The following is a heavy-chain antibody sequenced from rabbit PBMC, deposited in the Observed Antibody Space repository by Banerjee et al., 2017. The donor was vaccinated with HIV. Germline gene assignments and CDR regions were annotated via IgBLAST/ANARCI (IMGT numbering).Heavy chain of an antibody. CDR3: ARSMYDERNL. J-gene: IGHJ4*01. CDR1: GFDFSNCY. CDR2: INTGSGST. D-gene: IGHD2-1*01. V-gene: IGHV1S40*01. Sequence: QSLEESGGGLVQPGGSLTLSCKASGFDFSNCYMSWVRQAPGKGLEWIGYINTGSGSTYYASWAKGRFTISKTSPTTVTLQMTSLTAADTATYFCARSMYDERNLWGPGTLVTVS.